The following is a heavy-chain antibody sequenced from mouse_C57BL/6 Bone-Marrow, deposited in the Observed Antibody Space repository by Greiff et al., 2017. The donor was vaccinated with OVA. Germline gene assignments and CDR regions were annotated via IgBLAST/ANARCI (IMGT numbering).Heavy chain of an antibody. CDR2: ISSGGSYT. D-gene: IGHD3-2*02. CDR3: ARLRQLRLAWFAY. J-gene: IGHJ3*01. V-gene: IGHV5-6*01. CDR1: GFTFSSYG. Sequence: EVQWVESGGDLVKPGGSLKLSCAASGFTFSSYGMSWVRQTPDKRLEWVATISSGGSYTYYPDSVKGRFTISRDNAKNTLYLQMSSLKSEDTAMYYCARLRQLRLAWFAYWGQGTLVTVSA.